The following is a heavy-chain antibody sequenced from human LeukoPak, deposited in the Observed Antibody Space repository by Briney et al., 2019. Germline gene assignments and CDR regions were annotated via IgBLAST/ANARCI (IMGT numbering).Heavy chain of an antibody. Sequence: GASVKVSCKASGYTFPSYDINWVRQATGQGLEWMGWMNPNSGNTGYAQKFQGRVTMTRDTSISTAYMELSSLRSDDTAVYYCVRDNSIADLGWWFDPWGQGTLVTGSS. CDR1: GYTFPSYD. J-gene: IGHJ5*02. CDR3: VRDNSIADLGWWFDP. V-gene: IGHV1-8*01. CDR2: MNPNSGNT. D-gene: IGHD7-27*01.